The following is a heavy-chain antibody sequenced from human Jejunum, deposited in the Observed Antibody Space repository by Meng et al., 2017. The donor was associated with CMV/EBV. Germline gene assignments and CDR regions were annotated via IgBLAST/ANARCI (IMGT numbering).Heavy chain of an antibody. V-gene: IGHV4-59*01. D-gene: IGHD6-19*01. Sequence: TVSGGSISGYYCSWLRQPPGEGLEWIGYITYSGSTNYNPSLKSRVTISVDTSKNQFSLKLSSVTDADTAVYYCARVRTSGWFIIDYWGQGTLVTVSS. J-gene: IGHJ4*02. CDR3: ARVRTSGWFIIDY. CDR2: ITYSGST. CDR1: GGSISGYY.